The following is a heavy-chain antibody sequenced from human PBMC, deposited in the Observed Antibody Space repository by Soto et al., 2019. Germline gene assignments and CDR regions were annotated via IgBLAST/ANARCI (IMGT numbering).Heavy chain of an antibody. J-gene: IGHJ4*02. D-gene: IGHD5-18*01. V-gene: IGHV4-30-4*01. CDR3: ASLTTAMVTPRFDY. CDR2: IYYSGST. CDR1: GGSISSGDYY. Sequence: SETLSLTCTVSGGSISSGDYYWSWIRQPPGKGLEWIGYIYYSGSTYYNPSLKSRVTISVDTSKNQFSLKLSSVTAADTAVYYCASLTTAMVTPRFDYWGQGTLVTVSS.